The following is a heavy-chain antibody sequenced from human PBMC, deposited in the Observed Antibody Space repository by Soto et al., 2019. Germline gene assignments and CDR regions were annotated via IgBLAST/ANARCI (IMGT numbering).Heavy chain of an antibody. CDR3: ARVAAGSSSTIWFDP. CDR2: INPSGGST. J-gene: IGHJ5*02. V-gene: IGHV1-46*01. D-gene: IGHD6-13*01. CDR1: RYTFTLYH. Sequence: ASVPVSFKASRYTFTLYHMHVVLQSAGQGLDWMGIINPSGGSTSYAQKFQGRVTMTRDTSTSTVYMELSSLRSEDTAVYYCARVAAGSSSTIWFDPWGQGTLVTVSS.